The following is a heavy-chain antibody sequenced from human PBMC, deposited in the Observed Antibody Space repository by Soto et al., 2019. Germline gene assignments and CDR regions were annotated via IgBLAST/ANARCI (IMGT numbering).Heavy chain of an antibody. Sequence: EVQLVESGGGLIQPGGSLRLSCAASGFTVSSNYMSWVRQAPGKGLEWVSVIYSGGSTYYADSVQGRFTISRDNSKNTLYLQMNSLRAEDTAVYYCAVGYGSGSYYSYYYYGMDVWGQGTTVTVSS. CDR1: GFTVSSNY. V-gene: IGHV3-53*01. J-gene: IGHJ6*02. D-gene: IGHD3-10*01. CDR2: IYSGGST. CDR3: AVGYGSGSYYSYYYYGMDV.